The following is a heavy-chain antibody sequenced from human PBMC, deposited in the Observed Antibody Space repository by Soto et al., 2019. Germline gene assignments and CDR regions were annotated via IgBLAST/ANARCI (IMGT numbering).Heavy chain of an antibody. CDR1: GYTFTSYG. J-gene: IGHJ5*02. V-gene: IGHV1-18*01. Sequence: GASVKVSCKASGYTFTSYGISWVRQAPGQGLEWMGWISAYNGNTNYAQKLQGRVTMTTDTSTSTAYMELRSLRSDDTAVYYCAASGYYYDSSGLGNWFDPWGQGTLVTVSS. CDR2: ISAYNGNT. CDR3: AASGYYYDSSGLGNWFDP. D-gene: IGHD3-22*01.